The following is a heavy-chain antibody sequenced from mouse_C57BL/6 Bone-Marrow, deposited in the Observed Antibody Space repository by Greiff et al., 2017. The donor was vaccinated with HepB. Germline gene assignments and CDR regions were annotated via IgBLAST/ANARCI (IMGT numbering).Heavy chain of an antibody. CDR2: IDPANGNT. D-gene: IGHD2-5*01. V-gene: IGHV14-3*01. CDR3: ARKGADYSNYVEFGPY. Sequence: EVQLQQSVAELVRPGASVKLSCTASGFNITNTYMHWVKQRPEQGLEWIGRIDPANGNTKYDPKFQGKATITADKSSNTAYMQLSSLTSEDTAIYYWARKGADYSNYVEFGPYWGQGTTLTVSA. CDR1: GFNITNTY. J-gene: IGHJ2*01.